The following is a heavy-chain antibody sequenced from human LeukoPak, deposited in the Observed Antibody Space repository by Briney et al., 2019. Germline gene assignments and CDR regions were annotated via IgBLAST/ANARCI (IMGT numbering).Heavy chain of an antibody. CDR2: IVPMFGTP. CDR3: AADHERAGDIPFFYLDV. V-gene: IGHV1-69*13. Sequence: ASVKVSCKASGGAFSSYAFSWVRQAPDQGLEWMGGIVPMFGTPTYSQKFKGRITLTADESTSTVYMELSSLRSQDTALYYCAADHERAGDIPFFYLDVWGKGTTVTVSS. CDR1: GGAFSSYA. J-gene: IGHJ6*03. D-gene: IGHD2-15*01.